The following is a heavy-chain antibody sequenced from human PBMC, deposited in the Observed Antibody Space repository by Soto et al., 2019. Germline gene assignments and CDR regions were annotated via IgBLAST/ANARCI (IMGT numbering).Heavy chain of an antibody. J-gene: IGHJ4*02. CDR2: IYYSGST. D-gene: IGHD3-22*01. CDR3: ARHAVDSYYYDSSGYYGGY. CDR1: GGSISSYY. Sequence: SETLSLTCTVSGGSISSYYWGWIRQPPGKGLEWIGSIYYSGSTYYNPSLKSRVTISVDTSKNQFSLKLSSVTAADTAVYYCARHAVDSYYYDSSGYYGGYWGQGTLVTVSS. V-gene: IGHV4-39*01.